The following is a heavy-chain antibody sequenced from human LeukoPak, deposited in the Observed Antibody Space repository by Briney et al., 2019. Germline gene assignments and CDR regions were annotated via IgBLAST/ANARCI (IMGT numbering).Heavy chain of an antibody. CDR1: GYTFSDYY. V-gene: IGHV1-2*02. Sequence: ASVKVSCKPSGYTFSDYYIHWLRQAPGQGLEWMGWINPNSGGTNYAQKFQGRVTMTRDTSISTAYMELSRLRSDDTAVYYCARVPELWFGELLLDYWGQGTLVTVSS. CDR3: ARVPELWFGELLLDY. CDR2: INPNSGGT. J-gene: IGHJ4*02. D-gene: IGHD3-10*01.